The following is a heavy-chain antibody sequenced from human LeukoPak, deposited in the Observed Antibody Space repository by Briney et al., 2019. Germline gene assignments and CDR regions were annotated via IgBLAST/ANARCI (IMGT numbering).Heavy chain of an antibody. D-gene: IGHD2-15*01. CDR1: GGSFSGYY. Sequence: SETLSLTCAVYGGSFSGYYWSWIRQPPGKGLEWIGEINHSGSTNYNPSLKSRVTISVDTSKNQFSLKLSSVTAADTAVYYCARGGPYRYCSGGSCRMYNWFDPWGQGTLVTVSS. CDR3: ARGGPYRYCSGGSCRMYNWFDP. J-gene: IGHJ5*02. V-gene: IGHV4-34*01. CDR2: INHSGST.